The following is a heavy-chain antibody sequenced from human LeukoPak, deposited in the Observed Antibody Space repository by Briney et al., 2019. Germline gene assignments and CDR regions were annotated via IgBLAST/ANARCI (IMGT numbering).Heavy chain of an antibody. CDR3: ARAGSNFDY. Sequence: PGGSLRLSCAVSGFTFISCEMNWVRQAPGKGLEWVSYISTGGETVYYADSVKGRFTISRDNAKDSLFLQMNSLRADDTAIYYCARAGSNFDYWGQGTLVTVSS. D-gene: IGHD6-6*01. V-gene: IGHV3-48*03. J-gene: IGHJ4*02. CDR2: ISTGGETV. CDR1: GFTFISCE.